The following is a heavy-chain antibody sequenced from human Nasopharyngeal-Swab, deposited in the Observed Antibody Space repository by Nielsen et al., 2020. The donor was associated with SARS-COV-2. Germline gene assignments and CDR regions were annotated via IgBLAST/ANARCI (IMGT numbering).Heavy chain of an antibody. V-gene: IGHV3-7*01. J-gene: IGHJ6*02. Sequence: WIRRPPGKGLEWVANIKQDGSEEYYVDSVKGRFTISRDNAKNSLYLQMNSLRAEDTAVYYCARAGVSSGYYFYYYYGMDVWGQGTTVTVSS. CDR2: IKQDGSEE. D-gene: IGHD3-22*01. CDR3: ARAGVSSGYYFYYYYGMDV.